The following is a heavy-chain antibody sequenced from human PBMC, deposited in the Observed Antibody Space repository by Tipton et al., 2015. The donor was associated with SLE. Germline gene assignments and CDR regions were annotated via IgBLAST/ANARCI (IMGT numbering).Heavy chain of an antibody. Sequence: TLSLTCAVSGFSISSGYYWGWIRQPPGEGLEWIGSIHHSGNTYFNPSLKSRVTMSIDTSRNKVFLRLTSVTAADTAVYYCARHDYDSNGYYQHYFDYWGQGTLVTVSS. CDR1: GFSISSGYY. CDR3: ARHDYDSNGYYQHYFDY. V-gene: IGHV4-38-2*01. CDR2: IHHSGNT. J-gene: IGHJ4*02. D-gene: IGHD3-22*01.